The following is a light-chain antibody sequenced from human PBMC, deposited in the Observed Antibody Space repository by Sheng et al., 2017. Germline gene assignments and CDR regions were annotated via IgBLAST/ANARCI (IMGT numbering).Light chain of an antibody. CDR2: GAS. CDR3: QQYGSSPYS. V-gene: IGKV3-20*01. J-gene: IGKJ2*03. CDR1: QSVSSRN. Sequence: EIVLTQSPGTLSLSPGTRATLSCRASQSVSSRNLAWYQQKPGQAPRLLIYGASSRATGIPDSFSGSGSGTDFSLTISRLEPEDFAVYYCQQYGSSPYSFGQGTKLEIK.